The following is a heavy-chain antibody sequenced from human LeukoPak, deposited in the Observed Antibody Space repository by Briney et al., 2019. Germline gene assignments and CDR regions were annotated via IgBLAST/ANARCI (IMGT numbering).Heavy chain of an antibody. CDR2: IDTDGSSA. CDR3: ASALTTVTPHFHC. D-gene: IGHD4-17*01. Sequence: GGSLRLSCAASGFTFSSYWMHWVRQAPGKGLGWVSRIDTDGSSATYADSVKGRFTISRDNAKNTVYLQMNRLRVEDTGVYYCASALTTVTPHFHCWGQGTLVTVSS. J-gene: IGHJ4*02. V-gene: IGHV3-74*01. CDR1: GFTFSSYW.